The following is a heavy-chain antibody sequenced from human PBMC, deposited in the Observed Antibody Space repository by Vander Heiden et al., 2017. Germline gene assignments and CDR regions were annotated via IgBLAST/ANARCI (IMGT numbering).Heavy chain of an antibody. CDR1: AFLFRDLA. CDR3: AKRVVARSGPFNWYFDL. Sequence: EVHLLEAGGRLVQPGGSLRLLGAASAFLFRDLAMSWVRQATGKGLEWVSTITYRGADTFYGDSLKGRCTISRDNSKNILYLQMNSLRVEDTALYYCAKRVVARSGPFNWYFDLWGRGTLVTVSS. V-gene: IGHV3-23*01. J-gene: IGHJ2*01. D-gene: IGHD2-21*01. CDR2: ITYRGADT.